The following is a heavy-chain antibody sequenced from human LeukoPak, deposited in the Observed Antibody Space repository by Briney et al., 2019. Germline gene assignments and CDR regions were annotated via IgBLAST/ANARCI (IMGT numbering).Heavy chain of an antibody. D-gene: IGHD4-11*01. Sequence: GGSLRLSCAASGFTVSSYYMTWVRQAPGKGLEWISVMYSGGSTYYADSVKGRVAISRDNSQNTVFLQMNSVRVEDTAVYYCARSYSNHLFGMDVWGQGTTVTVSS. CDR3: ARSYSNHLFGMDV. CDR1: GFTVSSYY. CDR2: MYSGGST. V-gene: IGHV3-66*01. J-gene: IGHJ6*02.